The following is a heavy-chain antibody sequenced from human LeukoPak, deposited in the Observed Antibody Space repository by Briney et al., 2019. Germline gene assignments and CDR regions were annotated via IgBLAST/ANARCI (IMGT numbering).Heavy chain of an antibody. CDR1: VSGASISSYY. J-gene: IGHJ4*02. V-gene: IGHV4-59*12. Sequence: SETLSLTCTVSVSGASISSYYWSWIRQPPGRGLEWIGYLDYSWSTNYNPSLKSRVTISVDTSKNQFSLKLSSVTAADTAVYYCARGTHRGSPYYYDSSGYYYEQNYFDYWGQGTLVTVSS. D-gene: IGHD3-22*01. CDR3: ARGTHRGSPYYYDSSGYYYEQNYFDY. CDR2: LDYSWST.